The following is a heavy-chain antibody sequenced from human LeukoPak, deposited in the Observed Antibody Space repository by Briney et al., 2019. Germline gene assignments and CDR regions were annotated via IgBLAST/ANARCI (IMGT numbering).Heavy chain of an antibody. V-gene: IGHV1-8*02. J-gene: IGHJ3*02. D-gene: IGHD6-19*01. CDR3: AKSSGWDLDAFDI. CDR1: GGTFNSYA. CDR2: MNPNTANT. Sequence: ASVKVSCKASGGTFNSYAINWVRQATGQGLEWMGWMNPNTANTGYAQKFRGRVTMTRNTSITTAYMELSSLRSEDTAVYYCAKSSGWDLDAFDIWGQGTMVTVSS.